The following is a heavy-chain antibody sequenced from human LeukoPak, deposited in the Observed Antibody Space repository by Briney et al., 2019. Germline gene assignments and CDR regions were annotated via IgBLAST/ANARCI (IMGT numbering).Heavy chain of an antibody. V-gene: IGHV3-15*01. J-gene: IGHJ4*02. D-gene: IGHD4-17*01. CDR3: TTDGGDHGDYENPY. CDR2: IKSKTDGGTT. CDR1: GFTFSNAW. Sequence: GGSLRLSCAASGFTFSNAWMSWVRQAPGKGLEWVGRIKSKTDGGTTDYAAPVKGRFTISRDDSKNTLYLQMNSLKTEDTAVYYCTTDGGDHGDYENPYWGQGTLVTVSS.